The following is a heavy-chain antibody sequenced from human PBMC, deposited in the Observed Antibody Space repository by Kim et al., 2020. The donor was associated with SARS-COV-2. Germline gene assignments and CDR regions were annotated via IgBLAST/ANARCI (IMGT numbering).Heavy chain of an antibody. J-gene: IGHJ4*02. D-gene: IGHD1-26*01. Sequence: ASVKVSCRASGYTFTNYAIQWVRQAPGQGLEWMGWINAGNGNIKYSQKFQGRATLTWDTSASTAYMELSALTSEDMAVYYCARDLFHSGFDYWGQGTLVTVSS. CDR2: INAGNGNI. V-gene: IGHV1-3*01. CDR3: ARDLFHSGFDY. CDR1: GYTFTNYA.